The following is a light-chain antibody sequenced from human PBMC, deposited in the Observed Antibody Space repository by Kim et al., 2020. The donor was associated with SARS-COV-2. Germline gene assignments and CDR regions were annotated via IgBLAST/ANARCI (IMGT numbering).Light chain of an antibody. CDR2: DVS. CDR3: SSYTSSSTLV. CDR1: SSDVGGYKY. J-gene: IGLJ2*01. Sequence: GQSITISCTGTSSDVGGYKYVSWYQQHTGKAPKLMIYDVSNRPSGVSNRFSGSKSGNTASLTISGLQAEDEADYYCSSYTSSSTLVFGGGTQLTVL. V-gene: IGLV2-14*03.